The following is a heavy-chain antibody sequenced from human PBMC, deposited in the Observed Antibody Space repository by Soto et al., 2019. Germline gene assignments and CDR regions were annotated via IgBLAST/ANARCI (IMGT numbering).Heavy chain of an antibody. Sequence: GESLKVSCQASGYSFSNFWIAWVSQMLGEGLEWRGIIFPDDADTRYSPSFLGQVTISADKSTKTACQPWRSLSGSDTDTYFCASSVLVTETINYSGLWGQLTLVTV. CDR1: GYSFSNFW. D-gene: IGHD2-8*02. J-gene: IGHJ4*02. CDR2: IFPDDADT. V-gene: IGHV5-51*01. CDR3: ASSVLVTETINYSGL.